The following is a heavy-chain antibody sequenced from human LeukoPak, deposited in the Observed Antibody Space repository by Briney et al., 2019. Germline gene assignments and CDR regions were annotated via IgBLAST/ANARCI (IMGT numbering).Heavy chain of an antibody. D-gene: IGHD6-19*01. Sequence: SVKVSCKASGGTFSSYAISWVRQAPGQRLEWMGGIIPIFGTANYAQKFQGRVTITADESTSTAYMELSSLRSEDTAVYFCARDRDRWSSGSYNWFDPWGQGTLVTVSS. J-gene: IGHJ5*02. CDR1: GGTFSSYA. V-gene: IGHV1-69*13. CDR2: IIPIFGTA. CDR3: ARDRDRWSSGSYNWFDP.